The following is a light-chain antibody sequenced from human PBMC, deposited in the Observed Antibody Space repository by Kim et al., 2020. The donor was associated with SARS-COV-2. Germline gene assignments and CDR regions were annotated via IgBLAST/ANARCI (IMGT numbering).Light chain of an antibody. Sequence: SSELTQDPAVSVALGQTVRITCQGDSLRSYYATWYQQKPGQAPVLVIYGKNNRPSGIPDRFSGSSSGNTASLTITGTQAGDEADYYCNSRDSNGNVVLFG. CDR3: NSRDSNGNVVL. CDR2: GKN. V-gene: IGLV3-19*01. J-gene: IGLJ7*01. CDR1: SLRSYY.